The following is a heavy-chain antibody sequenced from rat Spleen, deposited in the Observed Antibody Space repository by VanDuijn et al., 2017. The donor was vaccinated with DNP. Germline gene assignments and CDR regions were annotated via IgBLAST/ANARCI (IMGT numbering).Heavy chain of an antibody. V-gene: IGHV3-1*01. CDR2: ISYSGST. CDR3: ARWTRYFDY. D-gene: IGHD1-7*01. Sequence: EMQLQESGPGLVTPSQSLSLTCSVTGYSITSNYWGWIRKFPGNKMEYIGHISYSGSTNYNPSLKSRISITRDTSKNHFFLHLNSVTSEDTATYYCARWTRYFDYWGQGVMVTVSS. CDR1: GYSITSNY. J-gene: IGHJ2*01.